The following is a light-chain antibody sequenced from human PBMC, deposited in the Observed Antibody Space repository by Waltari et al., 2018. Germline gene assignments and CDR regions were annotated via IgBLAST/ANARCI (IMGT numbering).Light chain of an antibody. CDR3: QQYSSSPYT. J-gene: IGKJ2*01. CDR2: GAS. Sequence: IVLTQSPGTLSLSPGERATLSCRASQSVSSSYFAWYQQKPGQAPRLLIYGASSRATGIPDRFSGSGSGTDFTLTISRLEPEDFAVYYCQQYSSSPYTFGQGTKLEIK. V-gene: IGKV3-20*01. CDR1: QSVSSSY.